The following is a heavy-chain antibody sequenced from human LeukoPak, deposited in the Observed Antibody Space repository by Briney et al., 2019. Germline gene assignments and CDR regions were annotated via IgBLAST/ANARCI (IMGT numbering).Heavy chain of an antibody. CDR1: GFTFSSYG. Sequence: GGSLRLSCAASGFTFSSYGMHWVRQAPGKGLEWVAFIRYDGSNKYYADSVKGRFTISRDNSKNTLYLQMNSLRAEDTAVYYCAKDVAGDEDAFDIWGQGTMVTVSS. J-gene: IGHJ3*02. CDR3: AKDVAGDEDAFDI. CDR2: IRYDGSNK. V-gene: IGHV3-30*02. D-gene: IGHD2-15*01.